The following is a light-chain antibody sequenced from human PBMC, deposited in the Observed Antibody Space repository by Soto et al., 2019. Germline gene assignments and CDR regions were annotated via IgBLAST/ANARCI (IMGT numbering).Light chain of an antibody. J-gene: IGLJ2*01. CDR3: NSYGGSHNVG. Sequence: QSALTQPPSASGSPGQSVTISCTGTSRDVGGYNYVSWYQQHPGKAPKLMIYEVSKRPSGVPDRFSGSKSGNTASLTVSGLQAEDEADYYCNSYGGSHNVGFGGGTKLPVL. CDR1: SRDVGGYNY. CDR2: EVS. V-gene: IGLV2-8*01.